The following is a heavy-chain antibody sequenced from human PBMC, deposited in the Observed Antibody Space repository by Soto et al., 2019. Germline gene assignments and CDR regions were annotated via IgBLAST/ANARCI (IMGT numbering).Heavy chain of an antibody. CDR1: GFTFSSYG. V-gene: IGHV3-33*01. CDR2: IWYDGSNK. CDR3: ARYLAYCGGDCSFPDY. D-gene: IGHD2-21*02. J-gene: IGHJ4*02. Sequence: QVQLVESGGGVVQPGRSLRLSCAASGFTFSSYGMHWVRQAPGKGLEWVAVIWYDGSNKYYADSVKGRFTISRDNSKNTLYLQMTSLRAEDTAVYYCARYLAYCGGDCSFPDYWGQGTLVTVSS.